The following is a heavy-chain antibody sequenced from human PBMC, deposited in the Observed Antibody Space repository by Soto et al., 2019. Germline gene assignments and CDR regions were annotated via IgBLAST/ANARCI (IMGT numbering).Heavy chain of an antibody. CDR1: AFTFSTFP. D-gene: IGHD4-17*01. J-gene: IGHJ3*02. Sequence: QVQLVESGGGVVQPGRSLRLSCAASAFTFSTFPMHWVRQAPGKGLEWVAVISYDGSNKFYADSVRGRFTISRDNSKNTLYLQMNSPRAEDTAVYYCVRRGDYVGGFDMWGQGTMVTVSS. CDR3: VRRGDYVGGFDM. V-gene: IGHV3-30*01. CDR2: ISYDGSNK.